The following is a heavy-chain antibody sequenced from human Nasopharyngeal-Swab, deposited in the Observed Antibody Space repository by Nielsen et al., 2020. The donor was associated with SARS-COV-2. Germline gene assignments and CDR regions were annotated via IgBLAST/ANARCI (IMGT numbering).Heavy chain of an antibody. V-gene: IGHV3-21*01. CDR2: ISSSSSYI. CDR1: GFTFSSYS. J-gene: IGHJ6*03. Sequence: GEFLKISCAASGFTFSSYSMNWVRQAPGKGLEWVSSISSSSSYIYYADSVKGRFTISRDNAKNSLYLQMNSLRAEDTAVYYCARARGEQWLVRSRYMDVWGKGTTVTVSS. CDR3: ARARGEQWLVRSRYMDV. D-gene: IGHD6-19*01.